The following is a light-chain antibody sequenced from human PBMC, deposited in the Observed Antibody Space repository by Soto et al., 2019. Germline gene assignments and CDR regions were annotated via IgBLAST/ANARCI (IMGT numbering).Light chain of an antibody. CDR2: RNN. V-gene: IGLV1-47*01. J-gene: IGLJ2*01. CDR3: AAWDDSLSVYVV. CDR1: SSNIGSNY. Sequence: QSVLTQPPSASGTPGQRVTISCCGSSSNIGSNYVYWYQQLPGTAPKLLIYRNNQRPSGVPDRFSGSKSGTSASLAISGLRSEDEADYYCAAWDDSLSVYVVFGGGTKVTVL.